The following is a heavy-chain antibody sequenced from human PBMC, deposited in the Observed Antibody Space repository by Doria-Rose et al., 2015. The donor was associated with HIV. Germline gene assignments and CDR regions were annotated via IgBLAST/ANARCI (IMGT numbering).Heavy chain of an antibody. CDR1: GYTFSASA. CDR2: LNVGNGDT. Sequence: TPWASVTVSCKPSGYTFSASAIHWVRQAPGPRLEWMGWLNVGNGDTRYSRKFQDRVTITSDTSANTGYMALSSLRSEDTAVYYCARIHSLSSSSLGHWGQGTLGTVSS. V-gene: IGHV1-3*01. D-gene: IGHD6-13*01. J-gene: IGHJ4*02. CDR3: ARIHSLSSSSLGH.